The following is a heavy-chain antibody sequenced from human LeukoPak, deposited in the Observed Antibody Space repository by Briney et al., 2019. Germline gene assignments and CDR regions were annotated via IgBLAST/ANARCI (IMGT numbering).Heavy chain of an antibody. CDR2: IYPGDSDT. J-gene: IGHJ4*02. V-gene: IGHV5-51*01. Sequence: GESLKISCQGSGYSFTSYWIGWVRQLPGKGLEGMGIIYPGDSDTGYSPSFQGQVTISADKSISTAYLQWSSLKASDTAMYYCARPSLGGYSGYDSAYYFDYWGQGTLVTVSS. CDR1: GYSFTSYW. D-gene: IGHD5-12*01. CDR3: ARPSLGGYSGYDSAYYFDY.